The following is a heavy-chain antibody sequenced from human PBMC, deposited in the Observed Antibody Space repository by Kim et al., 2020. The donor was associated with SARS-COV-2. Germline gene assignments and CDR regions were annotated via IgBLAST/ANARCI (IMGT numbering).Heavy chain of an antibody. CDR1: GYTFTNYF. CDR3: ARAPPYDSRGYYLKYNYYHGMDV. Sequence: ASVKVSCKASGYTFTNYFIHWVRQAPGQGLQWMGIINPSGGDTTYAQKFQGRVTMTRDTSTSTVYMELSSLRSEDTAVYYCARAPPYDSRGYYLKYNYYHGMDVWGQGTTVTVSS. V-gene: IGHV1-46*01. CDR2: INPSGGDT. D-gene: IGHD3-22*01. J-gene: IGHJ6*02.